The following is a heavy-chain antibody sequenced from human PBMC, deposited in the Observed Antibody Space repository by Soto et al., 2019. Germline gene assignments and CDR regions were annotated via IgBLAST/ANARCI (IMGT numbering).Heavy chain of an antibody. CDR1: GFTFDDYA. CDR2: ISWNSGSI. V-gene: IGHV3-9*01. J-gene: IGHJ4*02. Sequence: PGGSLRLSCAASGFTFDDYAMHWVRQAPGKGLEWVSGISWNSGSIGYADSVKGRFTISRDNAKNSLYLQMNSLRAEDTALYYCAKSILSVSGDLDYWGQGTLVTVSS. CDR3: AKSILSVSGDLDY. D-gene: IGHD3-16*01.